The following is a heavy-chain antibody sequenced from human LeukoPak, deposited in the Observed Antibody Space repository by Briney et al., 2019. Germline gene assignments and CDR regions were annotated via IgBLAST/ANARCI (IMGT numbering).Heavy chain of an antibody. D-gene: IGHD1-1*01. J-gene: IGHJ4*02. V-gene: IGHV4-61*02. CDR2: IHTSGNT. CDR1: GDSISSGSYY. CDR3: VRDWNGDYFDY. Sequence: PSQTLSLTCIVSGDSISSGSYYWTLLRQPAGKGLEWIGRIHTSGNTNYSPSLKSRVTISRDTSKNQFSLRLTSVTAADTAVYYCVRDWNGDYFDYWGQGTLVTVSS.